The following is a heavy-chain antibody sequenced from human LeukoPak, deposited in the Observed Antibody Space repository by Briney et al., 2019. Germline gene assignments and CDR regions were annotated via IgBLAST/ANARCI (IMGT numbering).Heavy chain of an antibody. V-gene: IGHV1-69*05. CDR3: ARERSSGNDKPV. CDR1: GGTFSSYA. D-gene: IGHD2-8*01. J-gene: IGHJ4*02. Sequence: GASVKVSCKASGGTFSSYAISWVRQAPGQGLEWMGGIIPIFGTANYAQKFQGRVTITTDESTSTAYMELSSLRSEDTAVYYCARERSSGNDKPVWVQGTLVTVSS. CDR2: IIPIFGTA.